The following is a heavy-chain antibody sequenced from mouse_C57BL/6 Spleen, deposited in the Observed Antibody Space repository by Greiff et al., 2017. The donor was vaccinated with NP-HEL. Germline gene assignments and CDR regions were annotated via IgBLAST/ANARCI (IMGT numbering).Heavy chain of an antibody. J-gene: IGHJ3*01. CDR3: ARGGNEGGFAY. V-gene: IGHV1-69*01. Sequence: VQLQQPGAELVMPGASVKLSCKASGYTFTSYWMHWVQRRPGQGLEWIGEIDPSDSYTNYNQKLKGKFTLTVDKSYSTTYMQLSRLTSEDSAVYYCARGGNEGGFAYGGKGTLVTVSA. D-gene: IGHD2-1*01. CDR2: IDPSDSYT. CDR1: GYTFTSYW.